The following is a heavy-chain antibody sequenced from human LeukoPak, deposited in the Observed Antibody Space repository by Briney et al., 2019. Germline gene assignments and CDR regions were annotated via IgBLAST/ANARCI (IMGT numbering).Heavy chain of an antibody. Sequence: TGGSLRLSCTASGFTFGDYLMSWVSQAPGRGMEWIGFISGGTREYAASVKGRFTLSRDDSTSIAYLQMNSLTTEDTAVYYCSRGSGWLSVYWGQGTLVTVSS. J-gene: IGHJ4*02. CDR2: ISGGTR. CDR3: SRGSGWLSVY. CDR1: GFTFGDYL. V-gene: IGHV3-49*04. D-gene: IGHD6-19*01.